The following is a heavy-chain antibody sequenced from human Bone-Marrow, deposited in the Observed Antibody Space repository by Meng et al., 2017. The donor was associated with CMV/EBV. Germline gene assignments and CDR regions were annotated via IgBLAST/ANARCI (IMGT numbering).Heavy chain of an antibody. CDR3: AKDQSGWYSVYYYGMDV. V-gene: IGHV3-33*06. J-gene: IGHJ6*02. CDR2: IWYDGSNK. Sequence: GESLKISCAASGFTFSSYEMNWVRQAPGKGLEWVAVIWYDGSNKYYADSVKGRFTISRDNSKNTLYLQMNSLRAEDTAVYYCAKDQSGWYSVYYYGMDVWGQGTMVTVSS. CDR1: GFTFSSYE. D-gene: IGHD6-19*01.